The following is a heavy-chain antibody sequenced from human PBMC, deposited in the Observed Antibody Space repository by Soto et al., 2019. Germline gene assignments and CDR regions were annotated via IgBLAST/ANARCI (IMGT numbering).Heavy chain of an antibody. V-gene: IGHV3-53*01. CDR3: GTPPGGGGY. J-gene: IGHJ4*02. Sequence: EVQLVESGGGLIQPGGSLRLSCAVSGFTVSNNYMSWVRQAPGKGLEGVSVIYSGGYTAYGDSVKGRFTISRDNSKNTLPLQMKGRGADAAAVYYGGTPPGGGGYWGQGTLVTVSS. CDR2: IYSGGYT. CDR1: GFTVSNNY. D-gene: IGHD3-10*01.